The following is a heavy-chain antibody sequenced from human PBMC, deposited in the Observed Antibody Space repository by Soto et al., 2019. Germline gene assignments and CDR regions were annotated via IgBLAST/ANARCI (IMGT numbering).Heavy chain of an antibody. J-gene: IGHJ4*02. CDR2: IKSNAAKAPP. CDR3: AWQGTTSFYFNS. Sequence: GGSPRLSCAVSGLTFRDAWMNWVRQAPGKGLEWVGNIKSNAAKAPPEYAESVKGRFIISRDDPKNTVYPQMSGLKTEDTAVYYCAWQGTTSFYFNSWGQGKLLTVSS. CDR1: GLTFRDAW. D-gene: IGHD1-1*01. V-gene: IGHV3-15*05.